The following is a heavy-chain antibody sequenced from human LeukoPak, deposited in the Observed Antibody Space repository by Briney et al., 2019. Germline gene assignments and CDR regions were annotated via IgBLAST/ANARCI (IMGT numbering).Heavy chain of an antibody. V-gene: IGHV3-23*01. J-gene: IGHJ3*02. CDR1: GFTFSSYA. CDR3: AKEGALGYCSSTSCEDDFDI. Sequence: GGSLRLSCAASGFTFSSYAMSWVGQAPGTGLEWVAAVRGSGGSTYYSDSVKGRCTISRENSKNTLYLQMNSLRAEATAVYYCAKEGALGYCSSTSCEDDFDIWGQGTMVTVSS. CDR2: VRGSGGST. D-gene: IGHD2-2*01.